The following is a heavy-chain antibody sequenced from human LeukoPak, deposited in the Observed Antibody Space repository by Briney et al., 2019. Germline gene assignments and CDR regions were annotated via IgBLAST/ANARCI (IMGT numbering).Heavy chain of an antibody. D-gene: IGHD3-9*01. CDR2: IYYSGST. V-gene: IGHV4-59*01. J-gene: IGHJ4*02. CDR1: GGSISSYY. Sequence: PSETLSLTCTVSGGSISSYYWSWIRQPPGKGLEWIGYIYYSGSTNYNPSLKSRVTISVDTSKNQFSLKLGSVTAADTAVYYCAREGGVRYFDWSPSYYFDYWGQGTLVTVSS. CDR3: AREGGVRYFDWSPSYYFDY.